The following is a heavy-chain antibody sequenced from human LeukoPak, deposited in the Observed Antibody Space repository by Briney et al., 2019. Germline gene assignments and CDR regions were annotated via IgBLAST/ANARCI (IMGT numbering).Heavy chain of an antibody. D-gene: IGHD4-11*01. CDR2: IYTSGST. Sequence: SETLSLTCTVSGGSISSYYWRWIRQPAGKGLEWIGRIYTSGSTNYNPSLKTRATMSVDTSKSQSSLKLSSVTATDTAVYYCAREPRSYTPTALFDPCGHRTLVTVSS. CDR3: AREPRSYTPTALFDP. CDR1: GGSISSYY. J-gene: IGHJ5*02. V-gene: IGHV4-4*07.